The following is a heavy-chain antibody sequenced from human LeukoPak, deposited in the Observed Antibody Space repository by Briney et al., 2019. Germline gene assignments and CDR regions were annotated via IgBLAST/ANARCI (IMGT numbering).Heavy chain of an antibody. D-gene: IGHD2-15*01. J-gene: IGHJ3*02. V-gene: IGHV3-7*01. CDR1: GFTFSSYW. CDR3: XNXCSXRPRGNDAFDI. Sequence: GGSLRLSCAASGFTFSSYWMSWVRQAPGKGLEWVANIKQDGSEKYYVDSVKGRFTISRDNAKNSLYLQMNSLRAEDTAVYYXXNXCSXRPRGNDAFDIWGQGTMVTVSS. CDR2: IKQDGSEK.